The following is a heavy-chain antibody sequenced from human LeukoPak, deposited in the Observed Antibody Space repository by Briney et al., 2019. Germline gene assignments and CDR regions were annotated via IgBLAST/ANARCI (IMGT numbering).Heavy chain of an antibody. CDR1: GYTFTSYY. CDR2: INPSGGST. CDR3: ARGEKSKIVVVPTDY. V-gene: IGHV1-46*01. D-gene: IGHD3-22*01. J-gene: IGHJ4*02. Sequence: ASVKVSCKASGYTFTSYYMHWVRQAPGQGLEWMGIINPSGGSTSYAQKFQGGVTMTRDMSTSTVYMELSSLRSEDTAVYYCARGEKSKIVVVPTDYWGQGTLVTVSS.